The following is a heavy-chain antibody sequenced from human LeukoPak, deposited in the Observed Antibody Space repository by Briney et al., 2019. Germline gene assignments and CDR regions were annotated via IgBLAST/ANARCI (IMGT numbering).Heavy chain of an antibody. Sequence: PGRSLRLSCAASGFTFSSYGMHWVRQAPGKGLEWLAVIWYDGSNKYYADSVKGRLPISRDNSKNTVYLKMTSLRAEDTAWYYCARERGYSDGAHCDYWGQGTLVTVSS. CDR2: IWYDGSNK. V-gene: IGHV3-33*08. CDR3: ARERGYSDGAHCDY. D-gene: IGHD5-18*01. J-gene: IGHJ4*02. CDR1: GFTFSSYG.